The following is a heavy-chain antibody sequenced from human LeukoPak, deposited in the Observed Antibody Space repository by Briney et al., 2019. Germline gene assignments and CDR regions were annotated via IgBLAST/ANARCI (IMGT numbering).Heavy chain of an antibody. CDR3: AREEWYYFDY. V-gene: IGHV3-30-3*01. D-gene: IGHD3-3*01. J-gene: IGHJ4*02. Sequence: SCKASGYTFTSYYMHWVRQAPGKGLEWVAVISYDGSNKYYEDSVKGRFTISRDSSKNTLYLQMNSLRAEDMAVYYCAREEWYYFDYWGQGTLVTVSS. CDR1: GYTFTSYY. CDR2: ISYDGSNK.